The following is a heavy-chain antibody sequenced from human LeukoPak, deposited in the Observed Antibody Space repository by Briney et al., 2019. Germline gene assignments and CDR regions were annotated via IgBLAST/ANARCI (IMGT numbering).Heavy chain of an antibody. CDR1: GYTFTSYD. V-gene: IGHV1-8*01. Sequence: ASVKVSCKASGYTFTSYDINWVRQATGQGLEWMGWMNPNSGNTGYAQKFQGRVTMTRNTSISTAYMELSSLRSEDTAVYYCARVPKRRFSEWLPTTPFDPWGQGTLVTVSS. J-gene: IGHJ5*02. D-gene: IGHD3-3*01. CDR2: MNPNSGNT. CDR3: ARVPKRRFSEWLPTTPFDP.